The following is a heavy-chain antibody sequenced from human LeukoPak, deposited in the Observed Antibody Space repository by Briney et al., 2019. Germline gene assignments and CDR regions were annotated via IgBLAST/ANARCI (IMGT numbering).Heavy chain of an antibody. Sequence: GASVKVSCKASGYTFTSYDINWVRQATGQGLEWMGWMNPNSGNTGYAQKFQGRVTMTRNTSISTAYMELSSLRSEDTAVYYCAREGWKQLWLGTWYFDLGGGGPLVTASS. CDR2: MNPNSGNT. D-gene: IGHD5-18*01. CDR3: AREGWKQLWLGTWYFDL. CDR1: GYTFTSYD. V-gene: IGHV1-8*01. J-gene: IGHJ2*01.